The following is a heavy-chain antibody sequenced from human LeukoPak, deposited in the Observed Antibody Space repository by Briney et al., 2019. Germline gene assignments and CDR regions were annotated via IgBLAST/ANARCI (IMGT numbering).Heavy chain of an antibody. V-gene: IGHV3-7*03. CDR1: GFALSSHW. Sequence: PGGSLRLSCAASGFALSSHWMTWVRQVPGRGPEWVANVNRDGSVTYYLDSVKGRFTISKDNAKNSLYLQMNSLRAEDTALYRCARNNGMDVWGQGTTVIVSS. CDR2: VNRDGSVT. J-gene: IGHJ6*02. CDR3: ARNNGMDV.